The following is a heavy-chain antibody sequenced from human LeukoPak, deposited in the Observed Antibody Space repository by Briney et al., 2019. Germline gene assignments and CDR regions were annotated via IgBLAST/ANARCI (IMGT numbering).Heavy chain of an antibody. CDR3: AKDPPYSSSSEGYVDY. J-gene: IGHJ4*02. V-gene: IGHV3-23*01. CDR2: ISGSGGST. CDR1: GFTFSSYA. D-gene: IGHD6-6*01. Sequence: GGSLRLSCAASGFTFSSYAMSWVRQAPGKGPEWVSAISGSGGSTYYADSVKGRFTISRDNSKNTLYLQMNSLRAEDTAVYYCAKDPPYSSSSEGYVDYWGQGTLVTVSS.